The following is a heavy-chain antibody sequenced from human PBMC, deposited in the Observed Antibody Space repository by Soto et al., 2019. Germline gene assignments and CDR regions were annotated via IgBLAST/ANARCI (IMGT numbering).Heavy chain of an antibody. J-gene: IGHJ4*02. CDR3: ASWGCSGGTCYGAY. CDR2: ISNDGSLK. CDR1: GFTFSNLP. D-gene: IGHD2-15*01. V-gene: IGHV3-30-3*01. Sequence: GGSLRLSCVASGFTFSNLPMHWVRQAPGRGLEWVAVISNDGSLKFYADSVKGRFTIFRDNSKNTLYVQMNDLTAEDTAIYYCASWGCSGGTCYGAYWGQGTPVTVSS.